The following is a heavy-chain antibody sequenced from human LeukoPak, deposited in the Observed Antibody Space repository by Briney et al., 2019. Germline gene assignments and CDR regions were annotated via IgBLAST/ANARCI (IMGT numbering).Heavy chain of an antibody. D-gene: IGHD6-6*01. CDR3: ARRGSYGSSPY. CDR2: ISPGDSDT. Sequence: GESLKISCKGSGYSFSSYWIGWVRQMPGKGLEWMGNISPGDSDTRYSPSFQGQVTISADKSISTAYLQWSSLKASDTAIYYCARRGSYGSSPYWGQGSLVTVSS. V-gene: IGHV5-51*01. CDR1: GYSFSSYW. J-gene: IGHJ4*02.